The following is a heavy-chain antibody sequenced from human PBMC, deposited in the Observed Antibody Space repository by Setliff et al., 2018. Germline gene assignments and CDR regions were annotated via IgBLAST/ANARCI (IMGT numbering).Heavy chain of an antibody. CDR1: GGSFSGYY. CDR2: IIHSGST. CDR3: ARGETTYYDYVWGSYRYWTGGYFDY. D-gene: IGHD3-16*02. V-gene: IGHV4-34*01. Sequence: SETLSLTCAVYGGSFSGYYWSWIRQPPGKRLGWIGEIIHSGSTNYNPSLKSRVTISVDTSKNQFSLKLSSVTAADTAVYYCARGETTYYDYVWGSYRYWTGGYFDYWGQGTLVTVSS. J-gene: IGHJ4*02.